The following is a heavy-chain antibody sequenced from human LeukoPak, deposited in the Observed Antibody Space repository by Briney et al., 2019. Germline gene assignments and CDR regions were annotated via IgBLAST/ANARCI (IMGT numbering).Heavy chain of an antibody. V-gene: IGHV3-74*01. Sequence: GGSLRLSCEGSGFTFSNYWMYWVRQAPGKGLVWVSHVDAHGGSRTYADSVKGRFTISRDNDKKTMYLQMSSLRAEDTAVYYCVRGPSFYYYYYDMDVWGQGTTVTVSS. CDR2: VDAHGGSR. CDR3: VRGPSFYYYYYDMDV. CDR1: GFTFSNYW. J-gene: IGHJ6*02. D-gene: IGHD6-6*01.